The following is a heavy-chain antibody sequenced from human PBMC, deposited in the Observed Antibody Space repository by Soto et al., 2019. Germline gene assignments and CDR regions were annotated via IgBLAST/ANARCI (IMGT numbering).Heavy chain of an antibody. CDR3: ARSPYSSGYYYAIDY. Sequence: GASVKVSCTASGYTLIMYYIHWMRQAPGQGLEWMGLINPSSGSTTYAQKFQGRVTMTRDTSTSTVYMDLSSLRSEDTAVYYCARSPYSSGYYYAIDYWGQGTQVTSPQ. CDR1: GYTLIMYY. V-gene: IGHV1-46*01. CDR2: INPSSGST. J-gene: IGHJ4*02. D-gene: IGHD3-22*01.